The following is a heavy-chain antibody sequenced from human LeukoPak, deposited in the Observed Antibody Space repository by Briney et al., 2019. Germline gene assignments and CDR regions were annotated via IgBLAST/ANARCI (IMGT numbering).Heavy chain of an antibody. CDR1: GFTFSSYA. CDR3: AKSLGGDYGSGSYYVVFDS. V-gene: IGHV3-30*04. D-gene: IGHD3-10*01. J-gene: IGHJ4*02. Sequence: PGGSLRLSCAASGFTFSSYAMHWVRQAPGKGLEWVAVISYDGDYKYYADSMKGRFTISRDTSKNTLWLQMNSLRVDDTALYYCAKSLGGDYGSGSYYVVFDSWGQGTLVTVSS. CDR2: ISYDGDYK.